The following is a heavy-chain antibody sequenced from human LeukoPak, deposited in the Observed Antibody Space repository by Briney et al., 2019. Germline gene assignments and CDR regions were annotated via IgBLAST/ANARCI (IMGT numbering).Heavy chain of an antibody. V-gene: IGHV3-48*01. J-gene: IGHJ4*02. CDR1: GFTFSRDS. Sequence: GGSLRLSCAASGFTFSRDSMNWVRQAPGKGLEWVSYINGGGSPIYYADSVKGRFTISRDNSKNTLYLQMNSLRAEDTAVYYCAKDRYGDLDYWGQGTLVTVSS. D-gene: IGHD4-17*01. CDR3: AKDRYGDLDY. CDR2: INGGGSPI.